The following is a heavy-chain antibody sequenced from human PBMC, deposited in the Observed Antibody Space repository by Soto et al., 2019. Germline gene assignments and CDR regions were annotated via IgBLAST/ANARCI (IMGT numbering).Heavy chain of an antibody. CDR2: INPSGGST. D-gene: IGHD5-12*01. Sequence: GASVKVSCKASGYTFTSYYMHWVRQAPGQGLEWMGIINPSGGSTSYAQKFQGRVTMTRDTSTSTVYMELSSLRSEDTAVYYCAREGLYGGYDVDYYYGMDVWGQGTTVTVSS. V-gene: IGHV1-46*01. CDR3: AREGLYGGYDVDYYYGMDV. CDR1: GYTFTSYY. J-gene: IGHJ6*02.